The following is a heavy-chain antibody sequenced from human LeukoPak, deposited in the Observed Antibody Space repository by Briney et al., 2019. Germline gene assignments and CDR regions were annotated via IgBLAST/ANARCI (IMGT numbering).Heavy chain of an antibody. CDR2: ISYDGSNY. CDR3: AKAKGFGIVIIILDC. Sequence: GGSLRLSCAASGFTFSNYGMHWVRQAPGKGLEWVALISYDGSNYSYADSVHGRFTISRDNSKDTLYLQMNSQRAEDTAQYYCAKAKGFGIVIIILDCWGEGTLVSVCS. D-gene: IGHD3-3*01. J-gene: IGHJ4*02. CDR1: GFTFSNYG. V-gene: IGHV3-30*18.